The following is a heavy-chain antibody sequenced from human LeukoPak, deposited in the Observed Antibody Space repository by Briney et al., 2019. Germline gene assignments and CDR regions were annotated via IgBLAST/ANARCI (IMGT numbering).Heavy chain of an antibody. Sequence: HAGGSLRLSCAASGFTFSSYEMNWVRQAPGKGLEWVSYISSSGSTIYYADSVKGRFTISRDNAKNSLYLKMNSLRAEDTAVYYCARDSEWELPFDYWGQGTLVTVSS. V-gene: IGHV3-48*03. CDR1: GFTFSSYE. CDR2: ISSSGSTI. D-gene: IGHD1-26*01. CDR3: ARDSEWELPFDY. J-gene: IGHJ4*02.